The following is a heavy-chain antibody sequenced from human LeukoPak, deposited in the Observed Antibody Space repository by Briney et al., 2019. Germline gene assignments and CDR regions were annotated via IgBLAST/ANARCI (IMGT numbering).Heavy chain of an antibody. J-gene: IGHJ4*02. CDR1: GFTFSSYA. CDR2: ISGSGGST. CDR3: AKDDYYDSSGSFDY. D-gene: IGHD3-22*01. Sequence: GGSLRLSCAASGFTFSSYAMSWVRQAPGKGLEWVSAISGSGGSTYYADSVKGRFTISRDNSKNTLYLQTNSLRAEDTAVYYCAKDDYYDSSGSFDYWGQGTLVTVSS. V-gene: IGHV3-23*01.